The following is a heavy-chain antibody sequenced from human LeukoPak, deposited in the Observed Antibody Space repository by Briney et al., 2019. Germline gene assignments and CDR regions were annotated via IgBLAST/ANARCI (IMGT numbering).Heavy chain of an antibody. CDR2: ISGSGGST. J-gene: IGHJ4*02. CDR1: GFTFSSYA. V-gene: IGHV3-23*01. CDR3: AKDRSCTNDICHGEFDY. Sequence: GGSLRLSCAASGFTFSSYAVSWVRQAPGRGLEGVSSISGSGGSTYSADSVKGRLSISRDNSKNTLYLQMNSLRGEDTALSYCAKDRSCTNDICHGEFDYWGQGTLVTVSS. D-gene: IGHD2-8*01.